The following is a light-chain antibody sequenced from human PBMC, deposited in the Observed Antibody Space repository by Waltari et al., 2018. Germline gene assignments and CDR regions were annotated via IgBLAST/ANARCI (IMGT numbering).Light chain of an antibody. V-gene: IGLV2-23*01. CDR2: ESS. J-gene: IGLJ2*01. CDR1: SSDVGSRKF. CDR3: CSYVGGITPFLV. Sequence: QSALTQPASVSGSPGQSITISCSGPSSDVGSRKFVSWFQQHPGKVPKLMIYESSKRPSGVSNRFSGSKSDNTASLTITGLQTEDEADYYCCSYVGGITPFLVFGGGTKVTVL.